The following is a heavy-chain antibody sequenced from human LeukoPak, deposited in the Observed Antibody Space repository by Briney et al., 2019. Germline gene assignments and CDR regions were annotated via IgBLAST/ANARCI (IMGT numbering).Heavy chain of an antibody. CDR2: IIPIFGTA. J-gene: IGHJ5*02. V-gene: IGHV1-69*05. D-gene: IGHD3-22*01. CDR3: ARARSPSSGYLLRDHNWFDP. CDR1: GYSFTGYY. Sequence: SVKVSCKASGYSFTGYYIHWARQAPGQGLEWMGGIIPIFGTANYAQKFQGRVTITTDESTSTAYMGLSSLRSEDTAVYYCARARSPSSGYLLRDHNWFDPWGQGTLVTVSS.